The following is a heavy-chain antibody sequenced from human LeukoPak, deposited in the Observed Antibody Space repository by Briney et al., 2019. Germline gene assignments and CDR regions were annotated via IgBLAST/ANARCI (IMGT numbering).Heavy chain of an antibody. CDR2: INPNSGGT. D-gene: IGHD2-15*01. V-gene: IGHV1-2*02. CDR1: GYTFISYG. CDR3: ARDRGVDYCSGGSCSHYYYYMDV. J-gene: IGHJ6*03. Sequence: ASVKVSCKASGYTFISYGISWVRQAPGQGLEWMGWINPNSGGTNYAQKFQGRVTMTRDTSISTAYMELSRLRSDDTAVYYCARDRGVDYCSGGSCSHYYYYMDVWGKGTTVTISS.